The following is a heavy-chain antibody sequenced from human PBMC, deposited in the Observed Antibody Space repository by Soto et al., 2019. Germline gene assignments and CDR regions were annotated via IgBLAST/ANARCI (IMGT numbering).Heavy chain of an antibody. CDR2: IYYSGST. CDR3: ARAPPSPVAARPVCFDY. Sequence: SETLSLTCTVSGGSISSGGYYWSWIRQHPGKGLEWIGYIYYSGSTYYNPPLKSRVTISVDTSKNQFSLKLSSVTAADTAVYYCARAPPSPVAARPVCFDYWGQGTLVTVSS. J-gene: IGHJ4*02. D-gene: IGHD6-6*01. V-gene: IGHV4-31*03. CDR1: GGSISSGGYY.